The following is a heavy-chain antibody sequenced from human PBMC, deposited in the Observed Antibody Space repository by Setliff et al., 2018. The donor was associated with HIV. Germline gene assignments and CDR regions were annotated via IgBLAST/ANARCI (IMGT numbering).Heavy chain of an antibody. Sequence: SVTLSLTCTVSGGSISSGSYYWSWIRRPAGKGLEWIGHIYTTGSTNYNPSLKSRVTISVDTSKNQFSLKLNSVTAADTALYYCAREGLRIAAAGYNWLDHWGPGTLVTVSS. CDR1: GGSISSGSYY. J-gene: IGHJ5*02. CDR2: IYTTGST. D-gene: IGHD6-13*01. CDR3: AREGLRIAAAGYNWLDH. V-gene: IGHV4-61*09.